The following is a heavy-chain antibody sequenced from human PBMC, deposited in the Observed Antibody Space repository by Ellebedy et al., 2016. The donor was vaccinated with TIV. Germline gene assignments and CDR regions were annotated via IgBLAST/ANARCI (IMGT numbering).Heavy chain of an antibody. J-gene: IGHJ3*02. Sequence: GESLKISCAASGFTFSRYWMHWVRQAPGKGLVWVSRINSDGSSTTYADSVKGRFTISRDNAKNTLYLQMNSLRAEDTAVYYCAREVLPSSKGGPFDIWGQGTMVTVSS. V-gene: IGHV3-74*01. CDR3: AREVLPSSKGGPFDI. CDR1: GFTFSRYW. D-gene: IGHD2-2*01. CDR2: INSDGSST.